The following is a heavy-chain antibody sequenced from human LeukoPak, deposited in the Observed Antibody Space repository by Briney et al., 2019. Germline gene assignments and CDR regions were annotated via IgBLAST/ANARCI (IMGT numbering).Heavy chain of an antibody. V-gene: IGHV1-2*06. CDR2: INPNSGGT. CDR3: ASGVSSGYYLLDY. D-gene: IGHD3-22*01. Sequence: ASVEVSCKASGYTFTGYYMHWVRQAPGQGLEWMGRINPNSGGTNYAQKFQGRVTMTRDTSISTAYMDLRRLRSDDTAVYYCASGVSSGYYLLDYWGQGTLVTVSS. CDR1: GYTFTGYY. J-gene: IGHJ4*02.